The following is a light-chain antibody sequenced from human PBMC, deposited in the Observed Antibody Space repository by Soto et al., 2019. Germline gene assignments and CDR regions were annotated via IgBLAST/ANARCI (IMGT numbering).Light chain of an antibody. Sequence: DIQITQSPSSVSAFVGDRVTITCRASQSVTTWLAWYQQKPGRAPKLLIYAASTLQSGVPSRFSGSGSGTDFTLTISSLQPEDFATYFCQQAISFPRTLGQGTKVDIK. CDR2: AAS. CDR1: QSVTTW. V-gene: IGKV1-12*01. CDR3: QQAISFPRT. J-gene: IGKJ1*01.